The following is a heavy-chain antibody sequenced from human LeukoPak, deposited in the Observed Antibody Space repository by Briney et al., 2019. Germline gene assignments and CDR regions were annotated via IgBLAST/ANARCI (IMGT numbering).Heavy chain of an antibody. CDR1: GDSISNYY. Sequence: PSETLFLTCTVSGDSISNYYWSWIRQPAGKGLEWIGRIHPSGSTNYNPSLKSRVTLSVDTSKNQLSLKLSSVTTADTAVYYCARGPPPDFDYWGRGTLVTVSS. CDR2: IHPSGST. J-gene: IGHJ4*02. CDR3: ARGPPPDFDY. V-gene: IGHV4-4*07.